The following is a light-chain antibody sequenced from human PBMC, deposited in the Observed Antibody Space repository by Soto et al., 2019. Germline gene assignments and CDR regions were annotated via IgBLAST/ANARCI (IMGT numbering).Light chain of an antibody. V-gene: IGKV1-5*01. J-gene: IGKJ1*01. CDR3: QQYATYAPST. CDR1: QSIGTW. CDR2: DAS. Sequence: DIQLTQSPSTRSASVGDSITITCRASQSIGTWLAWYQHRPGEGPKLLIHDASSLESGVPSRFSGSGSATEFSLTISSLESGDSGTYHCQQYATYAPSTFGQGTKVDIK.